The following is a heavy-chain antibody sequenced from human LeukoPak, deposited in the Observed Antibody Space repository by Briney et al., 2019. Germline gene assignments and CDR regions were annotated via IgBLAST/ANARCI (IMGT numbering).Heavy chain of an antibody. CDR3: ARVSSPCCSSTSCYTGYFDY. CDR2: IYHSGST. CDR1: GGSISSGGYY. D-gene: IGHD2-2*01. J-gene: IGHJ4*02. V-gene: IGHV4-30-2*01. Sequence: SETLSLTCTVSGGSISSGGYYWSWIRQPPGKGLEWIGYIYHSGSTYYNPSLKSRVTISVDRSKNQFSLKLSSVTAADTAVYYCARVSSPCCSSTSCYTGYFDYWGQGTLVTVSS.